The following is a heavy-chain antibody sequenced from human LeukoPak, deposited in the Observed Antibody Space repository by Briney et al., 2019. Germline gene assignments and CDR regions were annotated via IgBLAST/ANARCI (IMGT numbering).Heavy chain of an antibody. CDR3: ARGQKGWWLRTSYYFDY. J-gene: IGHJ4*02. CDR1: GGSISSSSYY. D-gene: IGHD5-12*01. CDR2: IYYSGST. V-gene: IGHV4-39*07. Sequence: PSETLSLTCTVSGGSISSSSYYWGWIRQPPGKGLEWIGSIYYSGSTYYNPSLKSRVTISVDTSKNQFSLKLSSVTAADTAVYYCARGQKGWWLRTSYYFDYWGQGTLVTVSS.